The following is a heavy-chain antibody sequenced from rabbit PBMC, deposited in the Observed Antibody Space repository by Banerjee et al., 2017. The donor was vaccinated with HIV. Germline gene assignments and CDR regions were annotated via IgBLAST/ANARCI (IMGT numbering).Heavy chain of an antibody. D-gene: IGHD4-1*01. CDR2: IGADGSGAT. CDR3: ARHIHTSGWGADL. V-gene: IGHV1S45*01. J-gene: IGHJ4*01. CDR1: GFDFSNNV. Sequence: QEQLVESGGGLVQPEGSLTLTCTASGFDFSNNVVCWVRQAPGKGLEWIGCIGADGSGATYYANWAKGRFTISKTSSTTVTLQMTSLTAADTATYFCARHIHTSGWGADLWGPGTLVTVS.